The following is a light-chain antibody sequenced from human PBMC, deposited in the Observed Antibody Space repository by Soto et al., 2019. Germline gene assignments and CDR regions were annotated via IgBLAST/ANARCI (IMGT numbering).Light chain of an antibody. CDR1: SNDIGNYNY. CDR2: EVS. V-gene: IGLV2-11*01. Sequence: QSALTQPLSVSGSPGQSVTISCIGTSNDIGNYNYVCWYQQYPGKVPEVVIYEVSRRPSGVPDRFSGSNSANTAVLTISGLQAEDEADYYCCSYAGSYSDVFGTGTKLTVL. CDR3: CSYAGSYSDV. J-gene: IGLJ1*01.